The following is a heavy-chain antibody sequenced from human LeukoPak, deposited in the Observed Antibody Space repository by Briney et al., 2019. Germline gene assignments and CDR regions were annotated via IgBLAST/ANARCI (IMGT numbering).Heavy chain of an antibody. Sequence: PSETLSLTCTVSGGSISTYYWSWIRQPAGKELEWIGRIFSSGSVNYNPSLKSRVTMSVDTSKNQFSLKLTSMTAADTAIYYCARELGGDFWSGYFSPFDFWGLGTLVTVSS. CDR2: IFSSGSV. J-gene: IGHJ4*02. D-gene: IGHD3-3*01. CDR3: ARELGGDFWSGYFSPFDF. CDR1: GGSISTYY. V-gene: IGHV4-4*07.